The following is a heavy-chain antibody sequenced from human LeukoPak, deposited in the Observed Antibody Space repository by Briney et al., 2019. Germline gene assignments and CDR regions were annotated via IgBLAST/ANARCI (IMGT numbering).Heavy chain of an antibody. D-gene: IGHD1-26*01. CDR1: GFTFTTYA. J-gene: IGHJ5*02. CDR2: ISGSGGST. V-gene: IGHV3-23*01. CDR3: ARDLNNGSYHWFDP. Sequence: GGSLRLSCAASGFTFTTYAMTWVRQAPGKGLEWVSGISGSGGSTYYADSVKGRFTISRDNSKNTLYLQMNSLRAEDTAIYYCARDLNNGSYHWFDPWGQGTLVTVSS.